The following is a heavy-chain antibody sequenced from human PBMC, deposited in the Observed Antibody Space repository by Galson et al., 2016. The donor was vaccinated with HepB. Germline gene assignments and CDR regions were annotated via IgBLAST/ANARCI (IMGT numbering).Heavy chain of an antibody. J-gene: IGHJ4*02. D-gene: IGHD3-22*01. CDR2: ISYDGSEK. CDR3: GKEWDSSAYYIPADY. Sequence: SLRLSCAASGLTFSSYAMHWVRQAPGKGLEWVAVISYDGSEKYYADSVKGRFTISRTNSKTTLYLQMNSLGVEDTAVDYCGKEWDSSAYYIPADYLGLGTLVTVSS. CDR1: GLTFSSYA. V-gene: IGHV3-30-3*01.